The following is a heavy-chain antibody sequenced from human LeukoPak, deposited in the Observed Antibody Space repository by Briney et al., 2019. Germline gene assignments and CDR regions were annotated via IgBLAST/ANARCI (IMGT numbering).Heavy chain of an antibody. D-gene: IGHD1-1*01. J-gene: IGHJ4*02. Sequence: GGSLRLSCTASSGYSMNWVRQAPGKGLEWVAYISSASSTIYYADSVEGRFTISRDNSQNSLNLQMNSLRPEDTAVYFCASSPNWNGAEYYFEYWGRGTPVIVSS. CDR1: SGYS. V-gene: IGHV3-48*04. CDR2: ISSASSTI. CDR3: ASSPNWNGAEYYFEY.